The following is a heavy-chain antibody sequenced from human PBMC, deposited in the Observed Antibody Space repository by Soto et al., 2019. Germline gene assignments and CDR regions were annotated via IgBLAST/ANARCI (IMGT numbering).Heavy chain of an antibody. V-gene: IGHV1-69*02. Sequence: QVQLVQSGAEVRKPESSVKVSCRASGGTLSSYPISWVRQAPGQGLEWMGRIVPILRIANYAQKFQGRVTITADTSTNTAYMELSSLTSEDTAVYYCARVVASPETAGDYFQSGGQGTLVSDSP. J-gene: IGHJ1*01. CDR2: IVPILRIA. CDR3: ARVVASPETAGDYFQS. D-gene: IGHD6-6*01. CDR1: GGTLSSYP.